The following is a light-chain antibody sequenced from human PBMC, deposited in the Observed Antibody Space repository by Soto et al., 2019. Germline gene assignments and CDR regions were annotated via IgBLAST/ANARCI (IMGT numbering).Light chain of an antibody. CDR3: QQYYSPRGVT. CDR1: QSVLYSSNNKNY. Sequence: DFVMTKSPDSLAVSLGERATISCKSSQSVLYSSNNKNYLAWYQQKPGQPPKVLIYWASVRESGVPDRFSGSGSGTDFTLSISGLQAEDVAVYYCQQYYSPRGVTFGQGTRLEIK. V-gene: IGKV4-1*01. CDR2: WAS. J-gene: IGKJ5*01.